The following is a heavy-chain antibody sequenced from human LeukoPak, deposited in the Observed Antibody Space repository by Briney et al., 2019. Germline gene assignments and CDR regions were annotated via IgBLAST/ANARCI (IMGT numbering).Heavy chain of an antibody. Sequence: SETLSLTCTVSGGSISSYFWSWIRQPPGKGLEWIGYIYYSGSTYYNPSLKSRVTISVDTSKNQFSLKLSSVTAADTAVYYCARAPYYYGSGRVYGMDVWGQGTTVTVSS. J-gene: IGHJ6*02. D-gene: IGHD3-10*01. CDR3: ARAPYYYGSGRVYGMDV. CDR2: IYYSGST. CDR1: GGSISSYF. V-gene: IGHV4-59*12.